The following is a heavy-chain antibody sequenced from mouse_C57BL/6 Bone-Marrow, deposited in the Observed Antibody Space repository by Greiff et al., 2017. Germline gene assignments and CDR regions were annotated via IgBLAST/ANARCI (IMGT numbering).Heavy chain of an antibody. Sequence: VQLQQSGAELVKPGASVKMSCKASGYTFTSYWITWVKQRPGQGLEWIGDIYPGSGSTNYNEKFTSKATLTVDTSSSTAYMQLSSLTSEDSAVSYGARGDTVVEDYWGQGTTLTVSS. J-gene: IGHJ2*01. CDR3: ARGDTVVEDY. D-gene: IGHD1-1*01. V-gene: IGHV1-55*01. CDR1: GYTFTSYW. CDR2: IYPGSGST.